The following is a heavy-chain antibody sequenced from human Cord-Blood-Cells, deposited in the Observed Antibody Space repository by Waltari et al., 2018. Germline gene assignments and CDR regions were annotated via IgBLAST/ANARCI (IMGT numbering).Heavy chain of an antibody. CDR2: IIPIFGTA. Sequence: QVQLVQSGAEVKKPGSSGKGSCKASGGTFSSYAISWVRQAPGQGLEWMGGIIPIFGTANYAQKFQGRVTITADESTSTAYMELSSLRSEDTAVYYCARDEAVEYSSSSFAFDIWGQGTMVTVSS. CDR3: ARDEAVEYSSSSFAFDI. D-gene: IGHD6-6*01. CDR1: GGTFSSYA. V-gene: IGHV1-69*01. J-gene: IGHJ3*02.